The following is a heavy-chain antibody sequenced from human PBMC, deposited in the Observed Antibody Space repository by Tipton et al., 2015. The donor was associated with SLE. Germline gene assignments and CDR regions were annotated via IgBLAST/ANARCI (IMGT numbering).Heavy chain of an antibody. CDR2: INHSGST. CDR1: GGSFSGYY. V-gene: IGHV4-34*01. Sequence: TLSLTCAVYGGSFSGYYWSWIRQPPGKGLEWIGEINHSGSTNYNPSLKSRVTISVDTSKNQFSLKLSSVTAADTAVYYCARGSSLVVPRECAATWYFDLWGRGTLVTVSS. D-gene: IGHD2-2*01. J-gene: IGHJ2*01. CDR3: ARGSSLVVPRECAATWYFDL.